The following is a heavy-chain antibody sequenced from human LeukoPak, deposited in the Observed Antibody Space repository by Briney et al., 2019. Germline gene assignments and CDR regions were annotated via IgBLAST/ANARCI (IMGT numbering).Heavy chain of an antibody. J-gene: IGHJ3*02. CDR1: GFTFSSYG. D-gene: IGHD3-22*01. V-gene: IGHV3-30*19. CDR3: ARAYAGYDSSGPAGGAFDI. Sequence: GGSLRLSCAASGFTFSSYGMHWVRQAPGKGLEWVAVISYDGSNKYYADSVKGRLTISRDNSKNTLYLQMNSLRAEDTAVYYCARAYAGYDSSGPAGGAFDIWGQGTMVTVSS. CDR2: ISYDGSNK.